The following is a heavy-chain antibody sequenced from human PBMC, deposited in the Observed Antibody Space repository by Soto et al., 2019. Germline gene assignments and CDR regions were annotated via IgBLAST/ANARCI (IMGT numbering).Heavy chain of an antibody. CDR1: GGSISSSRYY. V-gene: IGHV4-39*01. J-gene: IGHJ5*02. Sequence: PSETLSLTCTVSGGSISSSRYYWGWIRQAPGKGLEWIGSIYYSGSTYYNPSLKSRVTISVDTSKNQFSLKLSSVTAADTAVYYCARLILRPYSSSSRGWFDPWGKGTLVTVS. CDR2: IYYSGST. CDR3: ARLILRPYSSSSRGWFDP. D-gene: IGHD6-6*01.